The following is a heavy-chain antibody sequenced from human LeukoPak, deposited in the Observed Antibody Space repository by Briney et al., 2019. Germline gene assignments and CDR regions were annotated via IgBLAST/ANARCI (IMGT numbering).Heavy chain of an antibody. J-gene: IGHJ4*02. Sequence: PGGSLRLSCAASGFTFSSYSMNWVRQAPGKGLEWVSYISSSSTIYYADSVKGRFTISRDNAKNSLYLQMNSLRAEDTAAYYCARGFQLESTDYWGQGTLVTVSS. D-gene: IGHD1-1*01. CDR3: ARGFQLESTDY. V-gene: IGHV3-48*01. CDR2: ISSSSTI. CDR1: GFTFSSYS.